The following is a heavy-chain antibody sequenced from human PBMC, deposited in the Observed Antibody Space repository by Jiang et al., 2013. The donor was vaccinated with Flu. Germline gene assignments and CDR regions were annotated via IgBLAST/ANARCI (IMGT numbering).Heavy chain of an antibody. D-gene: IGHD2-15*01. CDR3: ARGRYCSGGSCHFDY. J-gene: IGHJ4*02. CDR2: IYHSGST. CDR1: GGSISSSNW. Sequence: PSGTLSLTCAVSGGSISSSNWWSWVRQPPGKGLEWIGEIYHSGSTNYNPSLKSRVTISVDKSKNQFSLKLSSVTAADTAVYYCARGRYCSGGSCHFDYWGQGTLVTVSS. V-gene: IGHV4-4*02.